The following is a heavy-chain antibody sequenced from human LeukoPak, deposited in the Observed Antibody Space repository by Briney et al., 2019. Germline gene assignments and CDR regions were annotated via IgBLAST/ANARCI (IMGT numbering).Heavy chain of an antibody. D-gene: IGHD3-22*01. CDR1: GFTFSSHG. V-gene: IGHV3-30*02. CDR2: IRYDGSNK. Sequence: GGSLRLSCAASGFTFSSHGMHWVRQAPGKGLEWVAFIRYDGSNKYYGDSVKGRFTISRDNSKNTLYLQMNSLRAEDTAVYYCEKRADYYGSSGYTPFDYWGQGTLVTVSS. CDR3: EKRADYYGSSGYTPFDY. J-gene: IGHJ4*02.